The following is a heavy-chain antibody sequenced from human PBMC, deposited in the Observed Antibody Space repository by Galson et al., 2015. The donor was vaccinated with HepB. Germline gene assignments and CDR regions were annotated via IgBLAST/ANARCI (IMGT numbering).Heavy chain of an antibody. CDR1: GFTFSSYW. D-gene: IGHD2-8*01. CDR3: VRDFQYADYP. CDR2: IGRGGTDT. J-gene: IGHJ5*02. V-gene: IGHV3-74*01. Sequence: SLRLSCAASGFTFSSYWLHWVRQAPGKGLVWVSGIGRGGTDTRYADSVKGRFAISRDNAQNTLYLQINSLRAEDTAVYYCVRDFQYADYPWGQGTLVTVSS.